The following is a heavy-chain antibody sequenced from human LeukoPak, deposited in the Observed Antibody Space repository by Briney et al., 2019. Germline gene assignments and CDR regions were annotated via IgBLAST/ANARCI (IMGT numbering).Heavy chain of an antibody. CDR3: ARDVVRGVTPSHYYYYGMDV. CDR2: IYYSGST. J-gene: IGHJ6*04. CDR1: GGSISSGDYY. Sequence: PSQTLSLTCTVSGGSISSGDYYWSWIRQPPGKGLEWIGYIYYSGSTYYNPSPKSRVTISVDTSKNQFSLKLSSVTAADTAVYYCARDVVRGVTPSHYYYYGMDVWGKGTTVTVSS. V-gene: IGHV4-30-4*01. D-gene: IGHD3-10*01.